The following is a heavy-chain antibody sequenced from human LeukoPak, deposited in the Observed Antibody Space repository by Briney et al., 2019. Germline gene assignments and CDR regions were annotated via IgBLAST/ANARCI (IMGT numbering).Heavy chain of an antibody. CDR2: INHSGST. CDR3: ARGGDYGDYEDQYYFDY. CDR1: GGSFSGYY. V-gene: IGHV4-34*01. Sequence: SETLSLTCAVYGGSFSGYYWSWIRQPPGKGLEWIGEINHSGSTNYNPSLKSRVTISVDTSKNQFSLKLSSVTAADTAVYYCARGGDYGDYEDQYYFDYWGQGTLVTVSS. D-gene: IGHD4-17*01. J-gene: IGHJ4*02.